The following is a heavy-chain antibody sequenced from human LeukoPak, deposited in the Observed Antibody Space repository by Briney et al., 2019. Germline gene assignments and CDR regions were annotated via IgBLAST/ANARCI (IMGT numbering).Heavy chain of an antibody. CDR3: ARHIGTLAAAGFDY. J-gene: IGHJ4*02. V-gene: IGHV4-39*01. CDR1: GDSISSTSYS. Sequence: SETLSLTCSVSGDSISSTSYSWGWIRQPPGKGLEWIGSIYYSGSTYYNPSLESRVTISVDRSNNQFSLKLISVTAADTAVYNCARHIGTLAAAGFDYWGQGTPVTVSS. CDR2: IYYSGST. D-gene: IGHD6-13*01.